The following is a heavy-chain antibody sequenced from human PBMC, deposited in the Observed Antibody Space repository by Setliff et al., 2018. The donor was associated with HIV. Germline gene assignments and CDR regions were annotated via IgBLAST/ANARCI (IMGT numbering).Heavy chain of an antibody. V-gene: IGHV4-39*01. CDR2: SCYSRIT. D-gene: IGHD1-1*01. CDR1: GDSVTSETYR. J-gene: IGHJ4*01. Sequence: PSETLSLTCTVSGDSVTSETYRWGWIRQPPEKGLEWIGSSCYSRITYYNSSLKSRATLSVDTPRNQLSLKLSSVTAADTAVYYCVRSGYYWNTSPSFWGHGTLVTVSS. CDR3: VRSGYYWNTSPSF.